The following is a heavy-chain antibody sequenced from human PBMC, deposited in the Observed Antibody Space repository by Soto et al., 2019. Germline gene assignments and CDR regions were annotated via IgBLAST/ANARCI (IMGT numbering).Heavy chain of an antibody. J-gene: IGHJ4*02. CDR1: GYTFTSYD. Sequence: QVQLVQSGAEVKKPGASVKVSCKASGYTFTSYDINWVRQATGQGLEWMGWMNPNSGNTGYAQKFQGRVTMTRKTSISTAYMELSSLRSEDTAVYYCARGRVLLWFGELLSFDYWGQGTLVTVSS. D-gene: IGHD3-10*01. V-gene: IGHV1-8*01. CDR3: ARGRVLLWFGELLSFDY. CDR2: MNPNSGNT.